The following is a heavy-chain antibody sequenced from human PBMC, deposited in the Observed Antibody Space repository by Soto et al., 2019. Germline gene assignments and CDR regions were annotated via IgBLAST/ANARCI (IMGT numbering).Heavy chain of an antibody. V-gene: IGHV3-30-3*01. J-gene: IGHJ6*02. CDR3: ARAPTTDPYRYYYYGMDV. CDR2: ISYDGSNK. CDR1: GFTFSSYA. D-gene: IGHD1-26*01. Sequence: PGGSLRLSCAASGFTFSSYAMHWVRQAPGKGLEWVAVISYDGSNKYYADSVKGRFTISRDNSKNTLYLQMNSLRAEDTAVYYCARAPTTDPYRYYYYGMDVWGQGTTVTVS.